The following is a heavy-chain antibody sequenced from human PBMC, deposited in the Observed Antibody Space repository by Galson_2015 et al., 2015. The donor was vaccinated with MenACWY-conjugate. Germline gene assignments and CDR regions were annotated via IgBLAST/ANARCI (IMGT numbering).Heavy chain of an antibody. CDR1: GLTFSTYA. Sequence: SLRLSCAASGLTFSTYAMSWVRQAPGRGLEWVSAISGSGVSTFHADSVKGRFTVSRDNSKNMLYLQMNSLRSDDTAVYYCAKDPKPRRTVGATYFDDWGQGIPVTVSS. CDR2: ISGSGVST. D-gene: IGHD1-26*01. CDR3: AKDPKPRRTVGATYFDD. J-gene: IGHJ4*02. V-gene: IGHV3-23*01.